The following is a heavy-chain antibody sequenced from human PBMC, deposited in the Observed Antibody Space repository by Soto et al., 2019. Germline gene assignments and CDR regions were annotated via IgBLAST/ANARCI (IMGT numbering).Heavy chain of an antibody. V-gene: IGHV3-7*01. CDR1: GFTFSSYW. CDR3: ARDTGYCSGGSCQISAFDI. CDR2: IKQDGSEK. Sequence: EVQLVGSGGGLVQPGGSLRLSCAASGFTFSSYWMSWVRQAPGKGLEWVANIKQDGSEKYYVDSVKGRFTISRDNAKNSLYLQMNNLRAEDTAVYYCARDTGYCSGGSCQISAFDIWGQGTMVTVSS. D-gene: IGHD2-15*01. J-gene: IGHJ3*02.